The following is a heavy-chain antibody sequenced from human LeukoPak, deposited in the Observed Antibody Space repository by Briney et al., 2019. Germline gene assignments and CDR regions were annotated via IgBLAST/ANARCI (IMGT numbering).Heavy chain of an antibody. J-gene: IGHJ3*02. D-gene: IGHD3-10*01. V-gene: IGHV1-2*02. CDR1: GYTFTVYY. Sequence: ASMKVSCKASGYTFTVYYIHWVRQAPGQGLEWMGWVNSDSGATNYEQKFQGRVTMTRNTSINTAYMELSSLRSEDTAVYYCARGGSRSFDIWGQGTMVTVSS. CDR2: VNSDSGAT. CDR3: ARGGSRSFDI.